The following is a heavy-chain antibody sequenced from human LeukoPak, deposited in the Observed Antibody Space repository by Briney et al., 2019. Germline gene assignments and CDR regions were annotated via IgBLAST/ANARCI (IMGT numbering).Heavy chain of an antibody. CDR1: GYSFTSYG. CDR2: ISAYNGNT. Sequence: ASVKVSCKASGYSFTSYGTSWVRQAPGQGLEWMGWISAYNGNTNYAQNFQGRVTMTTDTSTSTAYMELRSLRSDDTAVYYCARDASSTWYEEDYWGQGTLVTVSS. CDR3: ARDASSTWYEEDY. D-gene: IGHD6-13*01. J-gene: IGHJ4*02. V-gene: IGHV1-18*01.